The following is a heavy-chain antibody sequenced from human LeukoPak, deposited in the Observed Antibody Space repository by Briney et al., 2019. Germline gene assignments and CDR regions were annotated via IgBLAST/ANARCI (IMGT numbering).Heavy chain of an antibody. V-gene: IGHV3-66*01. Sequence: TGGSLRLSCAASGFTVSSNYMSWVRQAPGKGLEWVSVIYSGGSTYYADSVKGRFTISRDNSKNTLYLRMNSLRAEDTAVYYCAREEGVTHDAFDIWGQGTMVTVSS. CDR3: AREEGVTHDAFDI. J-gene: IGHJ3*02. D-gene: IGHD5-18*01. CDR1: GFTVSSNY. CDR2: IYSGGST.